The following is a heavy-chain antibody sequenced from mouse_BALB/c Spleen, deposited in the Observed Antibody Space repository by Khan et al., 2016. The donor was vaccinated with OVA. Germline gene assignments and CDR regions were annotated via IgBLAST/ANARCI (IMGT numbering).Heavy chain of an antibody. CDR1: GFTFSSYS. V-gene: IGHV5-6*01. J-gene: IGHJ3*01. CDR3: ADHVTASFAY. D-gene: IGHD2-1*01. CDR2: ISSGGDYN. Sequence: EVQLVESGGDLVKPGGSLKLSCAASGFTFSSYSMSWVRQTPDKRLEWVASISSGGDYNYYPDSVQGRFTISSDNAKNTLYLQMSDLTSEETAMYYCADHVTASFAYWGQGTLVTVSA.